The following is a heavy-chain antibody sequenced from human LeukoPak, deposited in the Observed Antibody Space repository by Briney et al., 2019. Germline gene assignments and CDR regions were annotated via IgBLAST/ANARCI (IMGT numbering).Heavy chain of an antibody. CDR1: GFTFTTNW. J-gene: IGHJ4*02. V-gene: IGHV3-48*01. CDR3: ASETTVTAY. D-gene: IGHD4-17*01. Sequence: GGSLRLSCAASGFTFTTNWMTWVRQAPGKGLEWVSYISSSSSTIYYADSVKGRFTISRDNAKNSLYLQMNSLRAEDTAVYYCASETTVTAYWGQGTLVTVSS. CDR2: ISSSSSTI.